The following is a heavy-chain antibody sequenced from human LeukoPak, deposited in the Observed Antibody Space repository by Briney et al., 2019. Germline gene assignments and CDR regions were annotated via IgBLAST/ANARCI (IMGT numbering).Heavy chain of an antibody. Sequence: SETLSLTCSVSGDSISSGGYYWSWIRQHPGKGLEWIGYIYYSGSTYYNPSLKSRVTISVDTSENQFSLKLSSVTAADTAMYYCASYYYDSSGLYYFDYWGQGTLVTVSS. CDR2: IYYSGST. V-gene: IGHV4-31*03. CDR1: GDSISSGGYY. J-gene: IGHJ4*02. D-gene: IGHD3-22*01. CDR3: ASYYYDSSGLYYFDY.